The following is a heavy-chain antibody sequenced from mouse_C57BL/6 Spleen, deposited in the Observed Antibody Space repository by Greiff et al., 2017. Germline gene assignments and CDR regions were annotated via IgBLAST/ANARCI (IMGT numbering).Heavy chain of an antibody. CDR3: AREDYDYDEAY. J-gene: IGHJ3*01. CDR1: GYSITSGYY. CDR2: ISYDGSN. Sequence: EVKLVESGPGLVKPSQSLSLTCSVTGYSITSGYYWNWIRQFPGNKLEWMGYISYDGSNNYNPSLKNRISITRDTSKNQFFLKLNSVTTEDTATYYCAREDYDYDEAYWGQGTLVTVSA. D-gene: IGHD2-4*01. V-gene: IGHV3-6*01.